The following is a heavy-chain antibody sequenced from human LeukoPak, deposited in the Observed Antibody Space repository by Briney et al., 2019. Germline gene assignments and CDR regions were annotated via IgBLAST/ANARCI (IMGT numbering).Heavy chain of an antibody. CDR2: INPNSGDT. CDR3: ARSPMIVVAFDAFDI. CDR1: GYTFTGYY. J-gene: IGHJ3*02. Sequence: ASVKVSCKASGYTFTGYYVHRVRQAPGQGREWMGWINPNSGDTHYAQNFQGRVTMTRDTSISTAYLELRGLTSDDTAVYYCARSPMIVVAFDAFDIWGQGTMVTVSS. D-gene: IGHD3-22*01. V-gene: IGHV1-2*02.